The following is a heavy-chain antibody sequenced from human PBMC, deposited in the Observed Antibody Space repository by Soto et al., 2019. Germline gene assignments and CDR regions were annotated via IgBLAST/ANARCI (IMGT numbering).Heavy chain of an antibody. CDR2: INHSGST. CDR3: ARRDSSGYYLDP. Sequence: QVQLQQWGAGLLKPSETLSLTCAVYGGSFSGYYWSWIRQPPGKGLEWIGEINHSGSTNYNPSLKSRATISVDTSKNQFSLKLSSVTAADTAVYYCARRDSSGYYLDPWGQGTLVTVSS. CDR1: GGSFSGYY. V-gene: IGHV4-34*01. D-gene: IGHD3-22*01. J-gene: IGHJ5*02.